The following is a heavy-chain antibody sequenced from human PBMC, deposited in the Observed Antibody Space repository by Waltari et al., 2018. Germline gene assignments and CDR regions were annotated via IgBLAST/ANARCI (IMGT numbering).Heavy chain of an antibody. J-gene: IGHJ4*02. CDR3: STGEDTMPRGVSADY. Sequence: EVQVVESGGGLVQPGRSLRLSCTTSGFTFGDYAMTWVRQAPGKGLEWVGFIRNKTRGWTTEYAGSVKGRFTISRDDSRSIAYLQMNSLRAEDTGVYYCSTGEDTMPRGVSADYWGLGTLVTVSS. CDR1: GFTFGDYA. V-gene: IGHV3-49*04. CDR2: IRNKTRGWTT. D-gene: IGHD3-10*01.